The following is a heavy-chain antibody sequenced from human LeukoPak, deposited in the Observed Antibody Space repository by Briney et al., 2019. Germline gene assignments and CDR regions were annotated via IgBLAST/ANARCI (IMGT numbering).Heavy chain of an antibody. D-gene: IGHD3-10*01. Sequence: GGSLRLSCAASGFTFSSYAMSWVRQAPGKGLEWVSAISGSGGSTYYADSVKGRFTISRDNSKNTLYLQMHSLRAEDTAVYYCAPPPSGWFGELLFDYWGQGTLVTVSS. CDR2: ISGSGGST. V-gene: IGHV3-23*01. CDR1: GFTFSSYA. CDR3: APPPSGWFGELLFDY. J-gene: IGHJ4*02.